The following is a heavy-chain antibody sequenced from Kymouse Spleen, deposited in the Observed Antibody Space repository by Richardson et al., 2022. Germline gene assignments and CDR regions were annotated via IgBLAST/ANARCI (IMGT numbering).Heavy chain of an antibody. CDR1: GFTFSGSA. J-gene: IGHJ4*02. CDR2: IRSKANSYAT. V-gene: IGHV3-73*02. CDR3: TRHGGYSGYDYGFDY. Sequence: EVQLVESGGGLVQPGGSLKLSCAASGFTFSGSAMHWVRQASGKGLEWVGRIRSKANSYATAYAASVKGRFTISRDDSKNTAYLQMNSLKTEDTAVYYCTRHGGYSGYDYGFDYWGQGTLVTVSS. D-gene: IGHD5-12*01.